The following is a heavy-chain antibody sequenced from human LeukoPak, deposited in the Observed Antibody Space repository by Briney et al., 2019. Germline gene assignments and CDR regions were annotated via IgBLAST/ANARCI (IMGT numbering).Heavy chain of an antibody. Sequence: ASVKVSCKASGYTFTGYYMHWVRQAPGQGLEWMGRINPNSGGTNYAQKFQGRVTMTRDTSISTAYMEVSRLRSDDTAVYYCATSISGTTINYWGQGTLVTVSS. V-gene: IGHV1-2*06. D-gene: IGHD1-7*01. CDR2: INPNSGGT. CDR3: ATSISGTTINY. CDR1: GYTFTGYY. J-gene: IGHJ4*02.